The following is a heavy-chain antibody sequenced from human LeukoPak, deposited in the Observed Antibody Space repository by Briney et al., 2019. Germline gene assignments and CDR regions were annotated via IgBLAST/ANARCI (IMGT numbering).Heavy chain of an antibody. Sequence: PGGSLRLSCAASGFTFSSYSMNWARQAPGKGLEWVSPITSSSSYIYYADSVKGRFTISRDTAKNSLYLQMNSLRAEDTAVYYCARDPGGFQLPYYFDYWGQGTLVTVSS. J-gene: IGHJ4*02. V-gene: IGHV3-21*01. CDR2: ITSSSSYI. CDR3: ARDPGGFQLPYYFDY. CDR1: GFTFSSYS. D-gene: IGHD2-2*01.